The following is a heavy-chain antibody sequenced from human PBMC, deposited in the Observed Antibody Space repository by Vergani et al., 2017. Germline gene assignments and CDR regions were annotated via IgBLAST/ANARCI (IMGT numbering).Heavy chain of an antibody. CDR3: VRVPLIRRGSGNYGINNYHGMDV. D-gene: IGHD3-10*01. CDR1: GFISSSYW. CDR2: VNQNGSEK. Sequence: EGQLVESGGDWVQRGGSLRLSCAASGFISSSYWMSWVRQAPGKGLEWVANVNQNGSEKYYVDSVRGRFTISGDNAKNLIYLQMNSLRAEDTAVYFCVRVPLIRRGSGNYGINNYHGMDVWGQGTTVIVSS. J-gene: IGHJ6*02. V-gene: IGHV3-7*01.